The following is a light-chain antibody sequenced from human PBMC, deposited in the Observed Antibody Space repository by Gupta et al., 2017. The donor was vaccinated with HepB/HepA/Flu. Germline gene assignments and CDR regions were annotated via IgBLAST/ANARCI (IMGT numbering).Light chain of an antibody. J-gene: IGKJ1*01. CDR1: QSISSN. CDR2: AAS. Sequence: DIQMTQSPSSLSASVGDRVTITCRASQSISSNLNWYQQKPGKAPKLLIYAASSLKSGVPSRFSGSGSGTDFTLTISSLQPEDFATYYCQQRDSTPMTFGQGTKVEDK. CDR3: QQRDSTPMT. V-gene: IGKV1-39*01.